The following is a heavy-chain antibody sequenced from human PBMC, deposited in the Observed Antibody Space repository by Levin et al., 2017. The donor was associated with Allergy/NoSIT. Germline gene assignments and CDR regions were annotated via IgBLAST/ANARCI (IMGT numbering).Heavy chain of an antibody. Sequence: SETLSLTCAVSGGSISSDIWWSWVRQPPGKGLEWIGKIYHSGSTNYNPSLKSRVTMSVDKSKNQFSLKVSSVTAADTAVYYCARGTTVATLILDYWGQGTLVTVSS. CDR2: IYHSGST. J-gene: IGHJ4*02. CDR1: GGSISSDIW. D-gene: IGHD5-12*01. V-gene: IGHV4-4*02. CDR3: ARGTTVATLILDY.